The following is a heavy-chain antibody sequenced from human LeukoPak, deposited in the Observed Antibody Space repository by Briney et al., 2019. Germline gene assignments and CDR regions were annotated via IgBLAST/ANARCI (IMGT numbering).Heavy chain of an antibody. V-gene: IGHV3-7*01. Sequence: GGSLRLSCAASGFTFSSYWMTWVRQVPGKGLEWVANVGRDGSEKNYVDSVEGRFTISRDNAKKSLDLEMNSLRVEDTALYYCAKVGTWELQRVFENWGQGTLVTVSS. J-gene: IGHJ4*02. CDR2: VGRDGSEK. CDR3: AKVGTWELQRVFEN. D-gene: IGHD1-26*01. CDR1: GFTFSSYW.